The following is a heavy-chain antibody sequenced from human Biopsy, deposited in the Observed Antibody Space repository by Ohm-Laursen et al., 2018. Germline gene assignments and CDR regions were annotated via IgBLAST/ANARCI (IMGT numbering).Heavy chain of an antibody. CDR2: MNPDSGNT. J-gene: IGHJ5*02. CDR1: GYTFTSYE. Sequence: GASVKVSCKTSGYTFTSYEINWVRQATGQGLEWRGWMNPDSGNTGYAQNFQGRVTMTRNTSISTAYMELSSLRSEDTAVYFCARADPPLFYYGSGSSNWFDPWGQGTLVTVSS. V-gene: IGHV1-8*01. CDR3: ARADPPLFYYGSGSSNWFDP. D-gene: IGHD3-10*01.